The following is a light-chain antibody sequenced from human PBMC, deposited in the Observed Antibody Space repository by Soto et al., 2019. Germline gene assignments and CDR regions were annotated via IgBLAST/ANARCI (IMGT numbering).Light chain of an antibody. CDR3: CSSEPESTYV. Sequence: QSALAQPASVSGSPGQSITISCTGTSSDVGAYNSVSWYQQHPHKAPQVIIYKGTQRPSGVSNRFSGSTSGNAASLTISGLQADDEAHYFCCSSEPESTYVFGSGTKVTVL. V-gene: IGLV2-23*01. CDR2: KGT. J-gene: IGLJ1*01. CDR1: SSDVGAYNS.